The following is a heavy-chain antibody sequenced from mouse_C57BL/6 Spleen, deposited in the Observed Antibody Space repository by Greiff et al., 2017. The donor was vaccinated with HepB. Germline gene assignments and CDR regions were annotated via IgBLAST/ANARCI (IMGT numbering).Heavy chain of an antibody. CDR3: AEGENAWFAY. CDR1: GYSITSGYY. J-gene: IGHJ3*01. Sequence: EVKLQESGPGLVKPSQSLSLTCSVTGYSITSGYYWNWIRQFPGNKLEWMGYISYDGSNNYNPSLKNRISITRDTSKNQFFLKLNSVTTEDTATYYCAEGENAWFAYWGQGTLVTVSA. V-gene: IGHV3-6*01. CDR2: ISYDGSN.